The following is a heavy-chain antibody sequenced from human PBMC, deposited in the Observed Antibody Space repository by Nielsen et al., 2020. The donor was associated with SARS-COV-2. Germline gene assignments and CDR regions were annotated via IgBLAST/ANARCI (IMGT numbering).Heavy chain of an antibody. CDR2: IKQDGNEK. Sequence: GESLKISCAVSGFTFSGYWMTWVRQAPGKGLEWVASIKQDGNEKNYVDSVKGRFTISRDNSKNTLYLQMNSLRAEDTAVYYCAKEEYSSPSYGMDVWGQGTTVTVSS. D-gene: IGHD6-6*01. J-gene: IGHJ6*02. CDR3: AKEEYSSPSYGMDV. CDR1: GFTFSGYW. V-gene: IGHV3-7*05.